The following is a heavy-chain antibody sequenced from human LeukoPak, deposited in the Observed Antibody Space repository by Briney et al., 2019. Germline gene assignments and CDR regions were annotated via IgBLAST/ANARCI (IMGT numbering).Heavy chain of an antibody. D-gene: IGHD3-10*01. CDR3: ARDPERGFDY. Sequence: GGSLRLSCAASGFTFSSSWMTWVRQAPGKGLEWVASIKDDGRDKYYMDSVKGRFTISRDNAKNSAFLQMNSLRAEDTAVYYCARDPERGFDYWGQGALVTVSS. CDR1: GFTFSSSW. J-gene: IGHJ4*02. V-gene: IGHV3-7*01. CDR2: IKDDGRDK.